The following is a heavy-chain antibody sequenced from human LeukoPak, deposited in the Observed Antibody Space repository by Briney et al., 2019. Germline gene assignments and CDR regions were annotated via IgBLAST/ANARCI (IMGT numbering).Heavy chain of an antibody. V-gene: IGHV4-31*03. CDR2: IYYSGST. CDR1: GGSISSGGYY. D-gene: IGHD3-9*01. Sequence: PSETLSLTCTVSGGSISSGGYYWSWIRQHPGKGLEWIGYIYYSGSTYYNPSLKSRVTISVDTSKNQFSLKLSSVTAADTAVYYCARDGRDYDILTGYNYSYYGMDVWGQGTTVTVSS. J-gene: IGHJ6*02. CDR3: ARDGRDYDILTGYNYSYYGMDV.